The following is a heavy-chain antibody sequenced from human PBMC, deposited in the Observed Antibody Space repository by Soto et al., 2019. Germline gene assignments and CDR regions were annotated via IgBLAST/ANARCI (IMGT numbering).Heavy chain of an antibody. CDR1: GFTFSSYG. CDR2: ISYDGSNK. V-gene: IGHV3-30*18. CDR3: GKDLPPSYSSSWYGMDV. D-gene: IGHD6-13*01. Sequence: QVQLVESGGGVVQPGRSLRLSCAASGFTFSSYGMHWVRQAPGKGLEWVAVISYDGSNKYYADSVKGRFTISRDNYKNTLYLQMNSLRGEDRAVYYCGKDLPPSYSSSWYGMDVWGQGTTVTVSS. J-gene: IGHJ6*02.